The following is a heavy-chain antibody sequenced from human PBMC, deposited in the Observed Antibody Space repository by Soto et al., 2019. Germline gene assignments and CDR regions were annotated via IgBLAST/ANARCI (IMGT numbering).Heavy chain of an antibody. CDR3: ASFFSAGACDDY. D-gene: IGHD6-13*01. Sequence: SETLSLTCTVSGGSINSGGYYWSWIRQPPGKGLEYIGYIHHSGNTYYNPSLKSRVTMAVDSSKNQVSLNLNSVTAADTAVYYCASFFSAGACDDYWGQGTLVTVSS. V-gene: IGHV4-30-2*01. CDR1: GGSINSGGYY. J-gene: IGHJ4*02. CDR2: IHHSGNT.